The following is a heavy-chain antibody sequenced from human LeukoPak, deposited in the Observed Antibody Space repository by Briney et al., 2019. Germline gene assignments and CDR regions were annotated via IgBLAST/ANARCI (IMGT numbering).Heavy chain of an antibody. D-gene: IGHD1-26*01. CDR2: ISWNSGSI. CDR3: ATRGPSGSYFWG. V-gene: IGHV3-9*01. J-gene: IGHJ4*02. CDR1: GFTFDDYA. Sequence: HPGRSLRLSCAASGFTFDDYAMLWVRQATGKGLEWVSGISWNSGSIGYADSVKGRFTISRDNAKNSLYLQMNSLRAEDTALYYCATRGPSGSYFWGWGQGTLVTVSS.